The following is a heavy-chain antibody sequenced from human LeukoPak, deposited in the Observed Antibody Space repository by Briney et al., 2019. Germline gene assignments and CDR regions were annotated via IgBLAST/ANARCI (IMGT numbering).Heavy chain of an antibody. CDR1: GFTFSNYG. CDR3: AKDTRGYYKPVDS. Sequence: GGSLRLSCAASGFTFSNYGMNWVRQAPGEGLEWVSAITGGGYTTYYADSVKGRFTISRDNSNNTLYLRMNSLRAEDTAVYYCAKDTRGYYKPVDSWGQGTLVTVSS. V-gene: IGHV3-23*01. J-gene: IGHJ4*02. D-gene: IGHD3-9*01. CDR2: ITGGGYTT.